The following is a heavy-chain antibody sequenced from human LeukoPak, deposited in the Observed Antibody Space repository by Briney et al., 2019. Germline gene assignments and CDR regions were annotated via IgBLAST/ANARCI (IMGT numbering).Heavy chain of an antibody. V-gene: IGHV1-2*02. Sequence: ASVKVSCKASGYTFTGYYMHWVRQAPGQGLEWMGWINPNSGGTNYAQKFQGRVTMTRDTSISTAYMELSRLRSDDTAVCYCARSDSSSWYLDYYYYMDVWGKGTTVTISS. CDR1: GYTFTGYY. J-gene: IGHJ6*03. CDR2: INPNSGGT. D-gene: IGHD6-13*01. CDR3: ARSDSSSWYLDYYYYMDV.